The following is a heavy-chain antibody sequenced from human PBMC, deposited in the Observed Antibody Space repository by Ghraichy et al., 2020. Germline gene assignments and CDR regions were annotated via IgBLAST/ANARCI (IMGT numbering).Heavy chain of an antibody. J-gene: IGHJ5*02. D-gene: IGHD3-3*01. Sequence: SETLSLTCDVSGDSIRSYYWSWIRQPPGKGLQWIAYVSDNGRASYHPSLMSRVTISLDTSKNQFSLRLTFVTAADTAVYYCARSGFCNERSCYYHNWFDPWGQGTLVTVSS. CDR2: VSDNGRA. CDR1: GDSIRSYY. CDR3: ARSGFCNERSCYYHNWFDP. V-gene: IGHV4-59*01.